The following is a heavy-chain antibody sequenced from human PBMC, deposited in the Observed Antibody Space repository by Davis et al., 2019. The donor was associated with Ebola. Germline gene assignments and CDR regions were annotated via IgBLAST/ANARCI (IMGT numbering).Heavy chain of an antibody. J-gene: IGHJ5*02. D-gene: IGHD2-15*01. CDR3: ARETVVVVAALGWWFDP. CDR2: IWYDGSNK. Sequence: PGGSLRLSCAASGFTFSSYGMHWVRQAPGKGLEWVAVIWYDGSNKYYADSVKGRFTISRDNSKNTLYLQMNSLRAEDTAVYYCARETVVVVAALGWWFDPWGQGTLVTVPS. V-gene: IGHV3-33*01. CDR1: GFTFSSYG.